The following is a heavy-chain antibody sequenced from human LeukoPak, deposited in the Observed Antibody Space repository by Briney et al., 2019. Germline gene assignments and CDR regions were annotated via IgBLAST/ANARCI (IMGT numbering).Heavy chain of an antibody. CDR1: GGSISSYY. V-gene: IGHV4-4*07. D-gene: IGHD1-26*01. Sequence: SETLSLTCTVSGGSISSYYWSWIRQPAGKGLGWIGRIYTSGSTNYNPSLKSRVTMSVDTSKNQFSLKLSSVTAADTAVYYCARDRRAYAFDIWGQGTMVTVSS. CDR3: ARDRRAYAFDI. CDR2: IYTSGST. J-gene: IGHJ3*02.